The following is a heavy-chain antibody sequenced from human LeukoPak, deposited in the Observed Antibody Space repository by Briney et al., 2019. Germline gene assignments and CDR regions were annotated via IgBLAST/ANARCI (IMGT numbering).Heavy chain of an antibody. J-gene: IGHJ4*02. V-gene: IGHV3-7*04. CDR3: ARGSGWYSIDD. D-gene: IGHD6-19*01. CDR1: GFTFSSYW. CDR2: INPDGSAN. Sequence: PAGSLRLSCAASGFTFSSYWMSWVRQAPGKGLEWVANINPDGSANYYEDSVKGRFTISRENAKNSLYLQMDSLRADDSAVYYCARGSGWYSIDDWGQGTLITVSS.